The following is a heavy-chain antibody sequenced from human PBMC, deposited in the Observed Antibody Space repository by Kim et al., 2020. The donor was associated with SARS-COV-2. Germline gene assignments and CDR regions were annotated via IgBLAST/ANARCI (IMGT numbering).Heavy chain of an antibody. CDR2: ITGSGSP. D-gene: IGHD3-10*02. CDR3: AKLGTNMILNVHR. CDR1: GFTSSNFA. Sequence: GGSLRLSCAVSGFTSSNFAVSWVRQAPGKGLEWVSGITGSGSPYYADSVKGRFTISRDTSKNTVYLQMNSLRLEDTAVYFCAKLGTNMILNVHRWGQGT. J-gene: IGHJ5*02. V-gene: IGHV3-23*01.